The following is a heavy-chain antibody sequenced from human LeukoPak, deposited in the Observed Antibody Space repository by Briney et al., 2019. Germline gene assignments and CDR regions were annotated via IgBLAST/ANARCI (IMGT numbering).Heavy chain of an antibody. D-gene: IGHD3-22*01. CDR1: GGSISSGDYY. Sequence: SQTLSLTRTVPGGSISSGDYYWSWIRQPPGNGLEWIAYMYYSGSTYYNPSLKSRVTMSADTSKNQLSLKLSSVTAADTAVYYCARPYYYDSRIDPWGQGILVTVSS. V-gene: IGHV4-30-4*01. CDR3: ARPYYYDSRIDP. CDR2: MYYSGST. J-gene: IGHJ5*02.